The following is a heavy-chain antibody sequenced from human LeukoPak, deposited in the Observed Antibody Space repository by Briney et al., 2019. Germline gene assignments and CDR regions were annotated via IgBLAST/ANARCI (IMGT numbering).Heavy chain of an antibody. CDR2: MSPNSGNT. J-gene: IGHJ5*02. CDR3: ARGRYTIFGVVIKNWFDP. Sequence: ASVKVSCKASGYTFTSYDINWVRQAPGQGLEWMGWMSPNSGNTGYAQKFQGRVTITRNTSISTAYMELSSLRSEDTAVYYCARGRYTIFGVVIKNWFDPWGQGTLVTVSS. D-gene: IGHD3-3*01. CDR1: GYTFTSYD. V-gene: IGHV1-8*03.